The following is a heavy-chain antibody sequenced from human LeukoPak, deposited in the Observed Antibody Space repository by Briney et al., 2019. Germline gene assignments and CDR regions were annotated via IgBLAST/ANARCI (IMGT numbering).Heavy chain of an antibody. J-gene: IGHJ4*02. Sequence: GGSLRLSCAASGFTFSSYAMSWVRQAPVKGLEWVSAISGSGGSTYYADSVKGRFTISRDNSKNTLYLQMNSLRAEDTAVYYCAKGGGGTMVRGVIKYWGQGTLVTVSS. V-gene: IGHV3-23*01. CDR2: ISGSGGST. CDR3: AKGGGGTMVRGVIKY. CDR1: GFTFSSYA. D-gene: IGHD3-10*01.